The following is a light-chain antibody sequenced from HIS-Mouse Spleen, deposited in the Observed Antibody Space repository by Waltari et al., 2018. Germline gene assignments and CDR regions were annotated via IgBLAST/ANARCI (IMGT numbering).Light chain of an antibody. Sequence: DIQMTQSPSTLSASVEDRVTITCRASQSISSWLAWYQQKPGKAPKLLIYKASSLESGVPSRFSGSGSGIEFTLTISSLQPDDFATYYCQQYNSYSSTFGQGTKVEIK. CDR2: KAS. V-gene: IGKV1-5*03. CDR3: QQYNSYSST. J-gene: IGKJ1*01. CDR1: QSISSW.